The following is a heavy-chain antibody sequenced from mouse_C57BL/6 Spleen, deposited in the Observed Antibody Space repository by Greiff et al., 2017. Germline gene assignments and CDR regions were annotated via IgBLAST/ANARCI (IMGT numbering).Heavy chain of an antibody. D-gene: IGHD1-1*01. Sequence: QVQLQQPGAELVMPGASVKLSCKASGYTFTSYWMHWVKQRPGQGLEWIGEIDPSDSYTNYNQKFKGKSTLTVDKSSSTAYMQLSSLTSEDSAVYYCARSYGSSYEYFDYGGQGTTLTVSS. V-gene: IGHV1-69*01. CDR1: GYTFTSYW. J-gene: IGHJ2*01. CDR3: ARSYGSSYEYFDY. CDR2: IDPSDSYT.